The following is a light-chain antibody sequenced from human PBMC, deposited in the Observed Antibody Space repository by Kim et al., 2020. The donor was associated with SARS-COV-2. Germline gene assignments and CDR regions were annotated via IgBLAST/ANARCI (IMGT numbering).Light chain of an antibody. CDR3: SSYAGSKDLV. CDR1: SRDVGTYDH. Sequence: GQSVTISCTGSSRDVGTYDHVSWYQHHPGKAPKLVIYEVTKRPSGVPDRFSASKSGNTASLTVSGLQAEDEADYYCSSYAGSKDLVFGTGTKVTVL. CDR2: EVT. J-gene: IGLJ1*01. V-gene: IGLV2-8*01.